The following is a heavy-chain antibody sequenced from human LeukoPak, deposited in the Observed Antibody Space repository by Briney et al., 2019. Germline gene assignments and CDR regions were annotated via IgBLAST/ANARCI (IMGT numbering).Heavy chain of an antibody. V-gene: IGHV3-48*03. CDR1: GFTFSSYE. J-gene: IGHJ6*03. CDR2: ISSSGSTI. CDR3: ARDRYYYMDV. Sequence: GGSLRLSCAASGFTFSSYEMNWVRQAPGKGLEWVSYISSSGSTIYYADSVKGRFTISRDNAKNSLYLQMNSLRAEDTAVYYCARDRYYYMDVWGKGTTVTVSS.